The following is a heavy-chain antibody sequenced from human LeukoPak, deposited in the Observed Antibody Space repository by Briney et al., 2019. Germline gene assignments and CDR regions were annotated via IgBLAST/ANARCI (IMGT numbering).Heavy chain of an antibody. D-gene: IGHD2-2*01. J-gene: IGHJ3*02. CDR3: ARDRVPWQGLVVPAAIYHDAFDI. Sequence: KTGGSLRLSCAASGFTFSSYSMNWVRQAPGKGLEWVSSISSSSSYIYYADSVKGRFIISRDNAKNSLYLQMNSLRAEDTAVYYCARDRVPWQGLVVPAAIYHDAFDIWGQGTMVTVSS. CDR1: GFTFSSYS. V-gene: IGHV3-21*01. CDR2: ISSSSSYI.